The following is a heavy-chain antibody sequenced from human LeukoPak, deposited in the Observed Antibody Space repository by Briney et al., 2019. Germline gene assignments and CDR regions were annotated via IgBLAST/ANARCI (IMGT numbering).Heavy chain of an antibody. CDR1: GGSISSSSYY. J-gene: IGHJ3*02. D-gene: IGHD6-19*01. Sequence: KPSETLSLTCTVSGGSISSSSYYWGWIRQPRGKGLEWIGSIYYSGSTYYNPSLKSRVTISVDTSKNQFSLKLSSVTAADTAVYYCARGSSGRCDAFDIWGQGTMVTVSS. V-gene: IGHV4-39*01. CDR3: ARGSSGRCDAFDI. CDR2: IYYSGST.